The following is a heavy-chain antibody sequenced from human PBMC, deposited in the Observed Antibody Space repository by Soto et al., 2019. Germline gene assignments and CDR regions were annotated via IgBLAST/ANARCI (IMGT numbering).Heavy chain of an antibody. CDR1: GGSISSYY. CDR3: ARGMEDCGGDCYYYYYGMDV. V-gene: IGHV4-59*01. D-gene: IGHD2-21*02. Sequence: QVQLQESGPGLVKPSETLSLTCTVSGGSISSYYWSWIRQPPGKGLEWIGYIYYSGSTNYNPSLKSRVTISVDTSKNQFSLTLSSVTAADTAVYYCARGMEDCGGDCYYYYYGMDVWGQGTTVTVSS. J-gene: IGHJ6*02. CDR2: IYYSGST.